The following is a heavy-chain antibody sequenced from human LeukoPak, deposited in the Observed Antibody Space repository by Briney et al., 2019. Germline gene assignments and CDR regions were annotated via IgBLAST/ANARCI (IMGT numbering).Heavy chain of an antibody. CDR2: INHSGST. CDR1: GGSFSGYY. V-gene: IGHV4-34*01. Sequence: SETLSLTCAVYGGSFSGYYWSWIRQPPGKGLEWIGEINHSGSTNYNPSLKSRVTISVDTSTNQFSPKLSSVTAANTAVYYCARAKYYYGSGSYGSYYYYYGMDVWGQGTTVTVSS. D-gene: IGHD3-10*01. CDR3: ARAKYYYGSGSYGSYYYYYGMDV. J-gene: IGHJ6*02.